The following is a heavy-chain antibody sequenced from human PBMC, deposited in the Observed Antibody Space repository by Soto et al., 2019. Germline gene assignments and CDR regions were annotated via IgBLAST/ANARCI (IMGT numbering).Heavy chain of an antibody. CDR2: IIPILGIA. V-gene: IGHV1-69*02. CDR3: ARLLSDSSTWSHFDY. Sequence: ASVKASCKASGGTFSSYTISWVRQAPGQGLEWMGRIIPILGIANYAQKFQGRVTITADKSTSTAYMELSSLRSEDTAVYYCARLLSDSSTWSHFDYRGQGILV. J-gene: IGHJ4*02. CDR1: GGTFSSYT. D-gene: IGHD6-13*01.